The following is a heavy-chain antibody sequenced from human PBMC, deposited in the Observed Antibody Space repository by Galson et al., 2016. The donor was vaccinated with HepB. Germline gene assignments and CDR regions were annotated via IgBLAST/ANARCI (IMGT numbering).Heavy chain of an antibody. D-gene: IGHD5-18*01. Sequence: SETLSLTCAVYGGSFSGYYWNWIRQPPGKGLEWIGYIYNSGGTNYNPSLKSRVTISGDTSKNQFSLELSSVTAADTAVYYCARAKYSYGTDYWGQGTLVTVSS. CDR2: IYNSGGT. CDR1: GGSFSGYY. V-gene: IGHV4-34*01. J-gene: IGHJ4*02. CDR3: ARAKYSYGTDY.